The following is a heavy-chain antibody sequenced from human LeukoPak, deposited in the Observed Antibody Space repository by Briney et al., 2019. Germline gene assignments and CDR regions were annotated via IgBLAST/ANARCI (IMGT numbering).Heavy chain of an antibody. Sequence: PSQTLSLTCAVSGGSISSGGYSWSWIRQPPGKGLEWIGYIYHSGSTYYNPSLKSRVTISVDRSKNQFSLKLSSVTAADTAVYYCARGRITDGMDVRGKGTTVTVSS. J-gene: IGHJ6*04. CDR3: ARGRITDGMDV. CDR1: GGSISSGGYS. V-gene: IGHV4-30-2*01. D-gene: IGHD2-15*01. CDR2: IYHSGST.